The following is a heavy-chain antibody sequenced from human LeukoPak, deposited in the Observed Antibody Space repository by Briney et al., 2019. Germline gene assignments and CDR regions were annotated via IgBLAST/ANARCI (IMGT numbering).Heavy chain of an antibody. Sequence: SSETLSLTCTVSGAFISSYYWTWIRQPAGKGPEWIGRIHTSGSTNYNPSLKSRVNMSVDTSKNQFSLKLNSVAAADTAVYYCARVTDPRYNWFDPWGQGTLVTVSS. J-gene: IGHJ5*02. CDR3: ARVTDPRYNWFDP. CDR1: GAFISSYY. CDR2: IHTSGST. D-gene: IGHD2-21*02. V-gene: IGHV4-4*07.